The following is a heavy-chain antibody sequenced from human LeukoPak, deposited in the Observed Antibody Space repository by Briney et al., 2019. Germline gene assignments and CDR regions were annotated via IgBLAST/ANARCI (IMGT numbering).Heavy chain of an antibody. CDR3: ARDKGGMVPFDY. CDR1: GFTFGTFW. D-gene: IGHD3-10*01. V-gene: IGHV3-7*01. Sequence: GGSLRLSCEASGFTFGTFWMSWVRQAPGKGLEWVANIKQGGSEKNYVDSVKGRFTIARDDAKNSLYLQMNSLRAEDTAVYFRARDKGGMVPFDYWGQGTLATVSS. J-gene: IGHJ4*02. CDR2: IKQGGSEK.